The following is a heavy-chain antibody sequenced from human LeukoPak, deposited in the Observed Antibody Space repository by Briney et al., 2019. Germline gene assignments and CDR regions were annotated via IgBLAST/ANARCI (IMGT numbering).Heavy chain of an antibody. CDR2: IMQDGSER. D-gene: IGHD1-1*01. CDR3: VRDFSLTRLERPFDS. V-gene: IGHV3-7*01. CDR1: GFTFSAYW. J-gene: IGHJ4*02. Sequence: GSLRLSCAASGFTFSAYWMTWVRQAPGKGLEGVANIMQDGSERYYVDSVKGRFTISKDNAKNSLYLQMNSLRAEDTAVYYCVRDFSLTRLERPFDSWGQGTLVTVSS.